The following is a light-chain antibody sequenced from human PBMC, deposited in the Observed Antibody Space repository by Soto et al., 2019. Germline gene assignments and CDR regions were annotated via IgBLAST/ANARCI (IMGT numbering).Light chain of an antibody. CDR3: QQYGSSPT. V-gene: IGKV3-20*01. CDR2: GAS. Sequence: EIVLTQSPGTLSLFPGERATLSCRASQSLTTRYVAWYQQKAGQAPRILIYGASSRANGIADRFSGSGSGTDFTLTISRLEPEDFSVYSCQQYGSSPTFGQGTRLEIK. J-gene: IGKJ5*01. CDR1: QSLTTRY.